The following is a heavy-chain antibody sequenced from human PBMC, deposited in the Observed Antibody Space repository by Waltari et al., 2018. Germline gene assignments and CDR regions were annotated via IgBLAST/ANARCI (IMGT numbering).Heavy chain of an antibody. Sequence: QVQLQQWGAGLLKPSETLSLTCAVYGGSFSGYYWSWIRQPPGKGLEWIGEINHSGSTNYNPSLKSRVTISVDTSKNQFSLKLSSVTAADTAVYYCARGEGRGYYYYYYMDVWGKGTTVTISS. CDR1: GGSFSGYY. CDR2: INHSGST. CDR3: ARGEGRGYYYYYYMDV. J-gene: IGHJ6*03. D-gene: IGHD3-10*01. V-gene: IGHV4-34*01.